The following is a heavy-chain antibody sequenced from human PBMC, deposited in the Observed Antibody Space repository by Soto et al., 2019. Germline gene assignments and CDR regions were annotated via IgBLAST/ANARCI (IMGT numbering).Heavy chain of an antibody. V-gene: IGHV3-23*01. D-gene: IGHD6-19*01. Sequence: EVQLLESGGGLVQPGGSLRLSCAASGFTFSSYAISWVRQAPGKGLEWVSVISGSGGSTYYADSVKGRFTISRDNSKNTLYLQMNSLRAEDTAVYYCAKDRNSGWDGTLDYWGQGTLVTVSS. CDR3: AKDRNSGWDGTLDY. CDR1: GFTFSSYA. CDR2: ISGSGGST. J-gene: IGHJ4*02.